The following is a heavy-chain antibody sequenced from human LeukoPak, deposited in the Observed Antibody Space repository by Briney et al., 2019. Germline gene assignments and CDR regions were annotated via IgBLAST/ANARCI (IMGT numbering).Heavy chain of an antibody. CDR1: GGTFSSYA. Sequence: ASVKVSCKASGGTFSSYAISWVRQAPGQGLEWMGRIIPILGIANYVQKFQGRVTITADKSTSTAYMELSSLRSEDTAVYYCARDPDKTRTNYYDSSGYYTRRNGNWGQGTLVTVSS. J-gene: IGHJ4*02. V-gene: IGHV1-69*04. CDR3: ARDPDKTRTNYYDSSGYYTRRNGN. CDR2: IIPILGIA. D-gene: IGHD3-22*01.